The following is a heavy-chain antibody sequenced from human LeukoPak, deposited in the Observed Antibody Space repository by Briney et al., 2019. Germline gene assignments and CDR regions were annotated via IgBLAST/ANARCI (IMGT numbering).Heavy chain of an antibody. D-gene: IGHD6-13*01. V-gene: IGHV1-2*02. CDR2: INPNSGGA. CDR3: ARDGSLDY. J-gene: IGHJ4*02. Sequence: ASVKISCKASGYTFTGYNMHWLRQAPGEGLEWMGWINPNSGGANYAQKFQGRVTLTRNTSISTAYMELSSLRSDDTAVYYCARDGSLDYWGQGTLVTVSS. CDR1: GYTFTGYN.